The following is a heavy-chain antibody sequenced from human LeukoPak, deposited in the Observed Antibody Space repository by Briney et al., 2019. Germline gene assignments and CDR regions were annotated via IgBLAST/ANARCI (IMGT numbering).Heavy chain of an antibody. CDR2: MNPNRGNT. Sequence: GASVKVSCKASGYTFTSYDINWVRQATGQGLEWMGWMNPNRGNTGYAQKFQGRVTMTRNTSISTAYMELSSLRSEDTAVYYCARAPKFIVVVPAAIRDYYFDYWGQGTLVTVSS. V-gene: IGHV1-8*01. CDR3: ARAPKFIVVVPAAIRDYYFDY. CDR1: GYTFTSYD. J-gene: IGHJ4*02. D-gene: IGHD2-2*02.